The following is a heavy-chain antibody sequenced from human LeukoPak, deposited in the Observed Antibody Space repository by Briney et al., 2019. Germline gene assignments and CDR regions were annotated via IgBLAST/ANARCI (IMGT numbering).Heavy chain of an antibody. Sequence: GGSLRLSCAASGFTFSSYWMSWVRQAPGKGLEWVANIKQDGSEKYYVDSVKGRFTISRDNAKNSLYLQMNSLRAEDTAVYYCARDSSGYGAYYYYYGMDVWGQGTTVTVSS. CDR2: IKQDGSEK. V-gene: IGHV3-7*01. CDR3: ARDSSGYGAYYYYYGMDV. J-gene: IGHJ6*02. D-gene: IGHD5-12*01. CDR1: GFTFSSYW.